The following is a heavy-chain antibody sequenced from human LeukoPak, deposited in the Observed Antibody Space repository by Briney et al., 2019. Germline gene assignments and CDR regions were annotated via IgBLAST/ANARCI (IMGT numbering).Heavy chain of an antibody. D-gene: IGHD3-10*01. Sequence: PSETLSLTCTVSGGSISSSSYYWGWIRQPPGKGLEWIGSIYYSGSTYYNPSLKSRVTISVDTSKNQFSLKLSSVTAADTAVYYCAGTYGSGSYYKRANWFDPWGQGTLVTVSS. V-gene: IGHV4-39*07. CDR2: IYYSGST. CDR1: GGSISSSSYY. CDR3: AGTYGSGSYYKRANWFDP. J-gene: IGHJ5*02.